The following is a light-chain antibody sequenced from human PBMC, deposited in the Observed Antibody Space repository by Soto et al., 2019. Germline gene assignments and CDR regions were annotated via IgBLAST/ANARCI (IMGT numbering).Light chain of an antibody. CDR1: SSNIGSNT. J-gene: IGLJ1*01. Sequence: QSLLTQPPSASGTPGQRVTISCSGSSSNIGSNTVDWYRQLPGTAPKLLINSSNQRPSGVPDRFSGSKSGTSASLAISGLQSEDEAEYSCAAWDASLKGYVFGTGTKLTVL. V-gene: IGLV1-44*01. CDR3: AAWDASLKGYV. CDR2: SSN.